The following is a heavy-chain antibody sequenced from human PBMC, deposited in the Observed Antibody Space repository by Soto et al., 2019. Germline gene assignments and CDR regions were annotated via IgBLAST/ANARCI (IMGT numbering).Heavy chain of an antibody. J-gene: IGHJ4*02. CDR3: ASVIRGASEYYFDC. CDR2: IYYSGRT. V-gene: IGHV4-31*03. Sequence: QXLTSTFSGVSISSGGYYWSWIRQHPGKGLEWIGNIYYSGRTYYNPSLKSRVILSVDTSKNHFSLTLRSVTAADSAMYYCASVIRGASEYYFDCWGQGALVTV. D-gene: IGHD2-15*01. CDR1: GVSISSGGYY.